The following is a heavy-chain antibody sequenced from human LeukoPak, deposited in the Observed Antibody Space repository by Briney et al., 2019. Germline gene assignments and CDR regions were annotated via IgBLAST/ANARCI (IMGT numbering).Heavy chain of an antibody. V-gene: IGHV4-38-2*02. CDR2: FHHSGST. CDR1: GYSISSGFY. J-gene: IGHJ6*03. CDR3: ARVAKHFRGGISFYFMDV. D-gene: IGHD3-10*01. Sequence: PSETLSLTCSVSGYSISSGFYWDWIRQPPGKGLEWIGSFHHSGSTPYNPSLNSRVSISVDTSKNQLSLKLSSVTAADTAVYYCARVAKHFRGGISFYFMDVWGKGTTVTISS.